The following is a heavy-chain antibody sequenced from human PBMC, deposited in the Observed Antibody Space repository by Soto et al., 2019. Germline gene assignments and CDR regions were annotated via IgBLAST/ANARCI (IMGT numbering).Heavy chain of an antibody. CDR1: GGSIISGDYY. D-gene: IGHD2-15*01. J-gene: IGHJ4*02. CDR3: GKILVGATGHTDADS. V-gene: IGHV4-30-4*01. Sequence: SETLSLTCTVSGGSIISGDYYWSWIRQPPGKGLEWIGYIYYSGVTNYNSSLKSRVTISRDTSKNQFSLRLTSVTAADTAVYYCGKILVGATGHTDADSWGPGTLVTVSS. CDR2: IYYSGVT.